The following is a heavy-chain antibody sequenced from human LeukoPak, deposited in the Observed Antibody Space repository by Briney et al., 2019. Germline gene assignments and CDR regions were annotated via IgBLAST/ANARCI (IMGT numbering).Heavy chain of an antibody. CDR1: GGSISSYY. CDR3: ARSSGYVLGAFDY. CDR2: IYYSGST. V-gene: IGHV4-59*01. Sequence: SETLSLTCTVSGGSISSYYWSWIRQTPGKGLEWIGYIYYSGSTNYNPSLKSRVTISVDTSKNQFSLKLSSVTAADTAVYYCARSSGYVLGAFDYWGQGTLVTVSS. D-gene: IGHD5-12*01. J-gene: IGHJ4*02.